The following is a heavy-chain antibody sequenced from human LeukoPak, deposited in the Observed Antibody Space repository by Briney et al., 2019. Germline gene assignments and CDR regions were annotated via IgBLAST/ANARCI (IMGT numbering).Heavy chain of an antibody. J-gene: IGHJ4*02. V-gene: IGHV3-74*01. CDR1: GFSFSSYW. CDR3: VRFSYSSSWSRDY. Sequence: PGGSLRLSCAASGFSFSSYWMHWVRQAPEKGLVWVSRINSDGRTTSCADSVKGRFTISRDNPKNTLYLHMNSLRAEDTAVYYCVRFSYSSSWSRDYWGQGTLVTVSS. CDR2: INSDGRTT. D-gene: IGHD6-13*01.